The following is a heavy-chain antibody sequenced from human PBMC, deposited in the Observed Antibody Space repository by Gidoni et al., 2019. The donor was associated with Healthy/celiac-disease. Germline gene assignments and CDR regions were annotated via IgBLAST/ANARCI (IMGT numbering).Heavy chain of an antibody. V-gene: IGHV4-34*01. CDR3: ARGKRGAMPRHYMDV. CDR2: INHSGST. CDR1: GGSFSGYY. J-gene: IGHJ6*03. D-gene: IGHD3-10*01. Sequence: AVYGGSFSGYYWSWIRQPPGKGLEWLGEINHSGSTNYNPSLKSRVTISVDTSKNQFSLKLSSVTAADTAVYYCARGKRGAMPRHYMDVWGKGTTVTVSS.